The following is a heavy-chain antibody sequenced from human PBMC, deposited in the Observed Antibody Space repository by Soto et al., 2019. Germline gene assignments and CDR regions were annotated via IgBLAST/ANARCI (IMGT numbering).Heavy chain of an antibody. J-gene: IGHJ5*02. V-gene: IGHV4-39*01. CDR3: AQVIGDLLHWFDP. D-gene: IGHD3-22*01. Sequence: PSETLSLTCTVSGGSISSSSYYWGWIRQPPGKGLEWIGSIYYSGSTYYNPSLKSRVTISVDTSKNQFSLKLSSVTAADTAVYYCAQVIGDLLHWFDPWGQGTLVTVSS. CDR1: GGSISSSSYY. CDR2: IYYSGST.